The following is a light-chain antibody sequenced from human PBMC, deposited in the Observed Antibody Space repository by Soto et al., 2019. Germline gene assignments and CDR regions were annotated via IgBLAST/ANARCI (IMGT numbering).Light chain of an antibody. Sequence: DIQMTQSPSSLSASVGDRVTITCRASQSIKNYLNWYQQKPGKAPKLLIYAASSLQSGVPSRFSGSGSGTDFTLTISTLQPEDFATYYCQQSYTTPITFGQGTNVEIK. CDR1: QSIKNY. CDR3: QQSYTTPIT. V-gene: IGKV1-39*01. J-gene: IGKJ1*01. CDR2: AAS.